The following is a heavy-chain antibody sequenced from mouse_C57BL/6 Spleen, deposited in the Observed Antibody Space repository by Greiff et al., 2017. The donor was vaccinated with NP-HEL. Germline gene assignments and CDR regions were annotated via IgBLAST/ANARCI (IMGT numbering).Heavy chain of an antibody. CDR2: ISSGGSYT. D-gene: IGHD2-5*01. CDR3: ARHHYSNFYFDY. Sequence: EVQRVESGGDLVKPGGSLKLSCAASGFTFSSYGMSWVRQTPDKRLEWVATISSGGSYTYYPDSVKGRFTISRDNAKNTLYLQMSSLKSEDTAMYYCARHHYSNFYFDYWGQGTTLTVSS. J-gene: IGHJ2*01. CDR1: GFTFSSYG. V-gene: IGHV5-6*01.